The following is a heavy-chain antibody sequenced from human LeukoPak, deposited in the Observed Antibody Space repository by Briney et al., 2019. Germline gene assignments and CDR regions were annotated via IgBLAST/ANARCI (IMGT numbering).Heavy chain of an antibody. J-gene: IGHJ4*02. D-gene: IGHD1-26*01. Sequence: SETLSLNCTVSGGSISSYDWGWIRQPPGQGLEWIGHIYTSGSTNYNPSLKSRVTMSVDTSKNQFSLALSSVRAADTAVYYCARIPSGSYNHYDYWGQGTVVTVSS. CDR2: IYTSGST. V-gene: IGHV4-4*07. CDR3: ARIPSGSYNHYDY. CDR1: GGSISSYD.